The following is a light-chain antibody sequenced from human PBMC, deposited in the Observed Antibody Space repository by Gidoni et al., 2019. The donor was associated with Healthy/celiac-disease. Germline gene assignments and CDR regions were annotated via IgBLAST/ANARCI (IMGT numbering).Light chain of an antibody. CDR3: SSYAGSNNLV. CDR2: EVS. V-gene: IGLV2-8*01. CDR1: SSDVGGYNY. Sequence: QSALTQPPPAPGSPGQPVTISCTGTSSDVGGYNYVSWYQQQPGKAPKLMIYEVSKRPSGVPDRFSGSKSGNTASLTVSGLQAEDEADYYCSSYAGSNNLVFGGGTKLTVL. J-gene: IGLJ2*01.